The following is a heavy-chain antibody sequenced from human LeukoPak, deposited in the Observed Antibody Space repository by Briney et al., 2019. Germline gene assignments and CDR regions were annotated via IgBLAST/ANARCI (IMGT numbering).Heavy chain of an antibody. V-gene: IGHV1-18*01. CDR1: GYTFPTSG. Sequence: GASVTVSCKASGYTFPTSGISWVRQAPGQGIEWMGWISVYNHNTNYAQKFQGRVTVTTDTSTRTAYMELRSLRSDVTAVYYCARTNLDCKNGVCYDYWGQGTLVTVSS. J-gene: IGHJ4*02. D-gene: IGHD2-8*01. CDR2: ISVYNHNT. CDR3: ARTNLDCKNGVCYDY.